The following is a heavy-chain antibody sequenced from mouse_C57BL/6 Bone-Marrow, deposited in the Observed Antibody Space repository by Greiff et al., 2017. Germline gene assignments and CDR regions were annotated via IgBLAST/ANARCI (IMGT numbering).Heavy chain of an antibody. CDR3: AENYGSSLYAMDY. V-gene: IGHV14-2*01. Sequence: DVKLVESGAELVKPGASVKLSCTASGFNIKDYYMHWVKQRTEQGLEWIGRIDPEDGETKYAPKFQGKATITADTSSNTAYLQLSSLTSEDTAVYYCAENYGSSLYAMDYWGQGTSVTVSS. CDR2: IDPEDGET. D-gene: IGHD1-1*01. CDR1: GFNIKDYY. J-gene: IGHJ4*01.